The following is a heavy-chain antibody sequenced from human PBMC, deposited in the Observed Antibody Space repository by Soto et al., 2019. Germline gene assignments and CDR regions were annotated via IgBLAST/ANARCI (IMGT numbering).Heavy chain of an antibody. J-gene: IGHJ4*02. V-gene: IGHV3-23*01. Sequence: EVQLLESGGGLVQPGGSLRLSCAASGFTFSSYAMSWVRQALGKGLEWVSAISGSGGSTYYADSVKGRFTISRDNSKNTLYLQMNSLRAEDTAVYYCARPTTAYSSGWYAYFDYWGQGTLVTVSS. CDR3: ARPTTAYSSGWYAYFDY. CDR2: ISGSGGST. D-gene: IGHD6-19*01. CDR1: GFTFSSYA.